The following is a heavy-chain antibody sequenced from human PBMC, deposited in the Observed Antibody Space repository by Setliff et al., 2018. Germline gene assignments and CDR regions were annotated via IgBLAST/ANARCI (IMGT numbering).Heavy chain of an antibody. V-gene: IGHV4-34*01. CDR1: GGSFSVYY. J-gene: IGHJ5*02. D-gene: IGHD3-22*01. Sequence: SETLSLTCTVYGGSFSVYYWSWIRQPPGKGLEWIGEISHGGGTNYNPSLKSRVTISIDTSKNLFSLKLTSVTAADTAVYYCATGDVYDSSAFFSDWFDPWGQGTLVTVSS. CDR3: ATGDVYDSSAFFSDWFDP. CDR2: ISHGGGT.